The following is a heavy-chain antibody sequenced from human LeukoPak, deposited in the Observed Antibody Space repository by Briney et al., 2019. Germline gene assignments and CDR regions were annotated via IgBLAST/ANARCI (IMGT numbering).Heavy chain of an antibody. V-gene: IGHV7-4-1*02. J-gene: IGHJ3*02. Sequence: ASVKVSFKSSGYTFTSYAMHWVRQAPGQGLEWMGWINTNTGNPTYAQGFTGRFVFSLDTSVSTAYLQISSLKAEDTAVYYCARDANYDMHHDAFDIWGQGTMVTVSS. CDR1: GYTFTSYA. CDR3: ARDANYDMHHDAFDI. D-gene: IGHD3-9*01. CDR2: INTNTGNP.